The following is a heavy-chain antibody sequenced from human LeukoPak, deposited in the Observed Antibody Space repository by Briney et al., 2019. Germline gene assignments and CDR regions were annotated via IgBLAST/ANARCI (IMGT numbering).Heavy chain of an antibody. V-gene: IGHV4-38-2*02. CDR1: GDSISSSS. CDR2: IYQSGNT. Sequence: SETLSFTCTVSGDSISSSSWSWIRQPPGEGLEWIGSIYQSGNTYYNPSLKSRVTISVDTSKTQFSLKVRSVTAADTAVYYCARDWGMVRGVPPFDYWGQGTLVTVSS. D-gene: IGHD3-10*01. CDR3: ARDWGMVRGVPPFDY. J-gene: IGHJ4*02.